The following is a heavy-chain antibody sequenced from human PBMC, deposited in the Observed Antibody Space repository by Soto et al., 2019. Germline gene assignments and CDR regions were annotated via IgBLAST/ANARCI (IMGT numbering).Heavy chain of an antibody. Sequence: PSETLSLTCNVSGGSIRSYYWSWIRQPPGKRLEWIGYIYYSGYTNYNPSLKSRVTISVDTSKNQLSLKLSSVTAADTAVYYCARSRYSGYDSLDYWGQGTLVTVSS. D-gene: IGHD5-12*01. CDR1: GGSIRSYY. CDR3: ARSRYSGYDSLDY. CDR2: IYYSGYT. V-gene: IGHV4-59*01. J-gene: IGHJ4*02.